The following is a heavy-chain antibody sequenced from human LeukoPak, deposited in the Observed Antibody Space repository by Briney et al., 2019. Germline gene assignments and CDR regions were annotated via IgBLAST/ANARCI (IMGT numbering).Heavy chain of an antibody. D-gene: IGHD3-3*01. J-gene: IGHJ4*02. CDR2: INHSGST. Sequence: SETLSLTCAVYGGSSSGYYWSWIRQPPGKGLEWIGEINHSGSTNYNPSLKSRVTISVDTSKNQFSLKLSSVTAADTAVYYCARGVVWSGPDYWGQGTLVTVSS. CDR3: ARGVVWSGPDY. V-gene: IGHV4-34*01. CDR1: GGSSSGYY.